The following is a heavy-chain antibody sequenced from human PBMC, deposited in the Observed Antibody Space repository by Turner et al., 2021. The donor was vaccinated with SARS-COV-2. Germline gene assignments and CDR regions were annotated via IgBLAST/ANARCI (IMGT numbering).Heavy chain of an antibody. CDR3: ARDGLHYYDISAYPNLASDY. J-gene: IGHJ4*02. CDR1: GFTFSSYC. CDR2: IKQDGSEK. V-gene: IGHV3-7*01. D-gene: IGHD3-22*01. Sequence: EVQLVESGGGLVQPGGSLRLSCAASGFTFSSYCMSWVRQAPGKVLEWVANIKQDGSEKYYVDSVKGRFTISRDNAKNSLYLQMNSLRAEDTAVYYCARDGLHYYDISAYPNLASDYWGQGTLVTVSS.